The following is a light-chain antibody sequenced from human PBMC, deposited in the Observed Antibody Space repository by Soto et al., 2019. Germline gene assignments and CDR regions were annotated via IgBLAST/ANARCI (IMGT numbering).Light chain of an antibody. J-gene: IGLJ1*01. V-gene: IGLV2-14*01. CDR1: MRDVGAYNL. CDR3: SSYTSSTNYV. CDR2: EVR. Sequence: QSALTQPASVSGSAGQSITISCSGTMRDVGAYNLVSWYQQHPGTAPKLIIYEVRNRPSGISSRFSGSRSGNTASLTISGLQPEDEGDYYCSSYTSSTNYVFGTGTK.